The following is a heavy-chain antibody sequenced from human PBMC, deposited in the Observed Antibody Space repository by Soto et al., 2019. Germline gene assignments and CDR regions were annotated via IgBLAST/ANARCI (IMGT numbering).Heavy chain of an antibody. CDR2: ISSSSSYI. Sequence: GSLRLSCAASGFTLSSYSMNWVRQAPGKGLEWVSSISSSSSYIYYADSVKGRFTISRDNAKNSLYLQMNSLRAEDTAVYYWARVYDSIGARIYYYYYGMDVWGQGTTVTVSS. J-gene: IGHJ6*02. CDR1: GFTLSSYS. V-gene: IGHV3-21*01. D-gene: IGHD5-12*01. CDR3: ARVYDSIGARIYYYYYGMDV.